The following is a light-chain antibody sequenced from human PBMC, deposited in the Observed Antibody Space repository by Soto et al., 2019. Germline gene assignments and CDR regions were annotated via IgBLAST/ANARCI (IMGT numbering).Light chain of an antibody. V-gene: IGKV3-15*01. Sequence: EIVMTQSPATLSVSPGEGATLSCKASQNVYNNVAWYQQRPGQPPRLLIYDASTRATGISARFSGSGYGTEFTLTISSLQSEYFAVYFCQQCRNWPLTFGGGTKVEIK. J-gene: IGKJ4*01. CDR2: DAS. CDR3: QQCRNWPLT. CDR1: QNVYNN.